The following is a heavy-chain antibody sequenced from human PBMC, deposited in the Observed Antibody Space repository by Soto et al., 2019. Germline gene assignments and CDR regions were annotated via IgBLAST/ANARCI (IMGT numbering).Heavy chain of an antibody. CDR1: GGSFTGYY. D-gene: IGHD3-3*01. CDR2: IKDGGST. CDR3: ARGQEGGVATP. J-gene: IGHJ5*02. V-gene: IGHV4-34*01. Sequence: QVQLQQWGAGLLKPSETLSLTCAVNGGSFTGYYWSWVRQPPGKGLEWIGEIKDGGSTNYSPSHRSRVTISADTYKKQFSLKVTSVTAADTAVDYCARGQEGGVATPWDQGPLVTVSS.